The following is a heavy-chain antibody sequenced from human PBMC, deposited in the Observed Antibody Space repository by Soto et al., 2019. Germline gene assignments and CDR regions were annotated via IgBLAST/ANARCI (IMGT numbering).Heavy chain of an antibody. D-gene: IGHD2-21*02. CDR2: IYYSGST. V-gene: IGHV4-59*01. J-gene: IGHJ6*02. CDR3: ARDQGYCGGHCYHQNYYYSGMDV. CDR1: GGSISSYY. Sequence: SETLSLTCTVSGGSISSYYWSWIRQPPGKGLEWIGYIYYSGSTNYNPSLKSRVTISVDTSKNQFSLKLSSVTAADTAVYYCARDQGYCGGHCYHQNYYYSGMDVWGQGTKVTVSS.